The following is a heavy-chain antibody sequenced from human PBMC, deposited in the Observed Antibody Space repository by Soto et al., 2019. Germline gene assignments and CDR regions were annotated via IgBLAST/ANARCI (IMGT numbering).Heavy chain of an antibody. D-gene: IGHD2-2*01. V-gene: IGHV3-33*01. Sequence: QVQLVESGGGVVQPGRSLRLSCAASGFIFSTYGMHWVRQAPGKGLERVAVIWYDGSNKYYADSVKGRFTISRDNSKNTLFLQMNSLRGEDTAVYYCARTAGHPHCSSTNCYAYYHYYMDVWGKGTTVTVSS. J-gene: IGHJ6*03. CDR1: GFIFSTYG. CDR2: IWYDGSNK. CDR3: ARTAGHPHCSSTNCYAYYHYYMDV.